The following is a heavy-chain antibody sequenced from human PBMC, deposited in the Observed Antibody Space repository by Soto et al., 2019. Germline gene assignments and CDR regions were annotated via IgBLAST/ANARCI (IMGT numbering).Heavy chain of an antibody. D-gene: IGHD6-13*01. V-gene: IGHV3-30-3*01. J-gene: IGHJ4*02. CDR2: VSSDGSNK. CDR1: GFTFSSYA. CDR3: ARSFRSTWYYFDY. Sequence: SGGSLRLSCTASGFTFSSYAMHWVRQAPGEGLEWVAVVSSDGSNKHYADSVKGRFTISRDNSKNTLYLQMNSLRAEDTTVYYCARSFRSTWYYFDYWGQGTLVTVSS.